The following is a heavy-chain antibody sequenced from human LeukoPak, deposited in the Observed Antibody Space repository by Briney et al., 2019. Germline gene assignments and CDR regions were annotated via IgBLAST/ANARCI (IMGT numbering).Heavy chain of an antibody. D-gene: IGHD3-10*01. CDR3: ARDPQTYYYGSGSSTPDAFDI. CDR1: GFTFSSYW. Sequence: GGSLRLSCAASGFTFSSYWMHWVRQAPGKGLVWVSRINSDGSSTSYADSVKGRFTISRDNAKNSLYLQMNSLRAEDTAVYYCARDPQTYYYGSGSSTPDAFDICGQGTMVTVSS. V-gene: IGHV3-74*01. J-gene: IGHJ3*02. CDR2: INSDGSST.